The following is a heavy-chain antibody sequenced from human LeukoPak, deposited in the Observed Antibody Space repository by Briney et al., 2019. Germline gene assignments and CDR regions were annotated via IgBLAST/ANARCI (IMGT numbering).Heavy chain of an antibody. CDR3: ASSSGWASGYYHFDY. V-gene: IGHV3-53*01. Sequence: GGSLRLSCAASGFTVSSNDMSWVRQAPGKGLECVSLIYSGGSTYYADSVKGRFTISRDNSKNTLYLQMSSLRAEDTAVYYCASSSGWASGYYHFDYWGQGTLVTVSS. CDR1: GFTVSSND. CDR2: IYSGGST. D-gene: IGHD3-22*01. J-gene: IGHJ4*02.